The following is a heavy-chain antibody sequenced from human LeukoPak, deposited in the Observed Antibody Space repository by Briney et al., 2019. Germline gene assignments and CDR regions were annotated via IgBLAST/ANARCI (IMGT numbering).Heavy chain of an antibody. V-gene: IGHV3-64D*06. Sequence: PGGSLRLSCSASGFTFSSYAMHWVRQAPGKGLEYVSAISSNGGSTYYADSVKGRLTISRDNSKNTLYLQMSSLRAEDTAVYYCVKDGVTGGCAPFDYWGQGTLVTVSS. CDR2: ISSNGGST. J-gene: IGHJ4*02. CDR1: GFTFSSYA. CDR3: VKDGVTGGCAPFDY. D-gene: IGHD6-19*01.